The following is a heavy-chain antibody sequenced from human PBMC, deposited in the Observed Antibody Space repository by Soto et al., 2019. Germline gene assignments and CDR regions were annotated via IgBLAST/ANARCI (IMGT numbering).Heavy chain of an antibody. V-gene: IGHV1-46*01. Sequence: ASVKVSCKASGYTFTSYYMHWVRQAPGQGLEWMGIINPSGGSTSYAQKFQGRVTMTRDTSTSTVYMELSSLRSEDTAVYYCARGGTKAAAIISTFYYYYYGMDVWGRGTTVTVSS. CDR1: GYTFTSYY. J-gene: IGHJ6*02. CDR2: INPSGGST. D-gene: IGHD2-2*01. CDR3: ARGGTKAAAIISTFYYYYYGMDV.